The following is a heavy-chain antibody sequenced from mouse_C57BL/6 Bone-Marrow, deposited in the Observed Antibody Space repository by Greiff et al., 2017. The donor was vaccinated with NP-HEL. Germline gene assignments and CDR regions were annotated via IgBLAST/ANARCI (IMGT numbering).Heavy chain of an antibody. CDR3: ARCYYYGSSGAWFAY. J-gene: IGHJ3*01. Sequence: VQLQQPGPELVKPGDSVKISCKASGYSFTGYFMNWVMQSHGKSLEWIGRINPYNGDTFYNQKFKGKATLTVEKSSSTAHMELRSLTSEDSAVYYCARCYYYGSSGAWFAYWGQGTLVTVSA. CDR1: GYSFTGYF. CDR2: INPYNGDT. D-gene: IGHD1-1*01. V-gene: IGHV1-20*01.